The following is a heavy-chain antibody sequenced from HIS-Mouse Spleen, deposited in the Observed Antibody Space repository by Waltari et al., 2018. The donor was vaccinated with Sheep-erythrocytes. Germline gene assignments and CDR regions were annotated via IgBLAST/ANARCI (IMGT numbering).Heavy chain of an antibody. J-gene: IGHJ4*02. CDR2: TYYSEST. CDR3: ARDRLGIFGY. D-gene: IGHD7-27*01. V-gene: IGHV4-31*02. Sequence: TYYSESTYYNPSLKSRVTISVDTSKNQFSLKLSSVTAADTAVYYCARDRLGIFGYWGQGTLVTVSS.